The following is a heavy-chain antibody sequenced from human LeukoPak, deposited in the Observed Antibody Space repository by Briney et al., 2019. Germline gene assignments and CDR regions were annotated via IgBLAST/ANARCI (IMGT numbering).Heavy chain of an antibody. D-gene: IGHD2-2*01. Sequence: GGSLRLSCAASGFTFSPYYMSWVRQTPGKGLEWVASIKPGGSEKYYVDSVKGRFAISRDNAKNSLYLQMNSLRAEDSAVYYCAKDGDGVVDPFDYWGQGTLVTVSA. CDR3: AKDGDGVVDPFDY. V-gene: IGHV3-7*01. J-gene: IGHJ4*02. CDR2: IKPGGSEK. CDR1: GFTFSPYY.